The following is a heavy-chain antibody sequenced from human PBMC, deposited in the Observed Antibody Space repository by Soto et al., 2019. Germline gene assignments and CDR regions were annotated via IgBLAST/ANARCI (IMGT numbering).Heavy chain of an antibody. Sequence: AXESLLLSCAASGIIFSTYSMNWVRQAPGKGLEWVSYISGTSRTIYYADSVKGRFTISRDNAKNSVYLQMDSLRDEDTAVYYCARDFLFISGWREGGMDVWGQGTTVTVSS. CDR1: GIIFSTYS. D-gene: IGHD6-19*01. CDR2: ISGTSRTI. J-gene: IGHJ6*02. V-gene: IGHV3-48*02. CDR3: ARDFLFISGWREGGMDV.